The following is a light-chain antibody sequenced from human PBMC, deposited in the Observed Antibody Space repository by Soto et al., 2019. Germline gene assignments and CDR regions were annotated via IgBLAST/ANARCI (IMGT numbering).Light chain of an antibody. CDR3: QQYNNWPLT. V-gene: IGKV3-15*01. Sequence: EIVMTQSPATLSVSPGERATLSCRASQSVSSNLAWYQQKPGQAPRLLIYGASTRAIGIPARFSGSGSGTEVTLTISSLQSEDFAVYYGQQYNNWPLTFGGGTKVDIK. CDR1: QSVSSN. CDR2: GAS. J-gene: IGKJ4*01.